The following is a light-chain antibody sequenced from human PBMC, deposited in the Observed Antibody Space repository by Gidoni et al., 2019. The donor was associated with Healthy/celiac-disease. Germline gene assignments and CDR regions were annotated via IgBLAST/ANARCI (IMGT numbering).Light chain of an antibody. Sequence: DILITPSPESPAVSLREKATINCKSSQSVLYSANNKNYLAWYQQKPGQPPKLLIDWASTRESGVPDRCSGSGSGTDFTLTISSLQAEDVAVYYCQQYYSTPLTFGGGTKVEIK. CDR3: QQYYSTPLT. V-gene: IGKV4-1*01. CDR2: WAS. J-gene: IGKJ4*01. CDR1: QSVLYSANNKNY.